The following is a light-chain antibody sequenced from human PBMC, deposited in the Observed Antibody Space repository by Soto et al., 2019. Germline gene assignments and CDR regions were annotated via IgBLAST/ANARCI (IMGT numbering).Light chain of an antibody. Sequence: DIQMTQSPSSLSASVGDRVTITCRASQAISNYLAWYQQRPGQPPRLMIYDASTLQSGVSSRLTGSRSGTDFTLTISNLQPEDVATYYCQPYNNIPRTFGQGTKVQIK. CDR2: DAS. V-gene: IGKV1-27*01. CDR3: QPYNNIPRT. J-gene: IGKJ1*01. CDR1: QAISNY.